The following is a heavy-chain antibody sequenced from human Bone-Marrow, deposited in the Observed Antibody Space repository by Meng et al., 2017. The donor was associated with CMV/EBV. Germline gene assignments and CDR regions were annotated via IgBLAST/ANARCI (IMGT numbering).Heavy chain of an antibody. CDR3: ASNSNYDFYYYYGMDI. V-gene: IGHV3-23*01. J-gene: IGHJ6*02. CDR2: ISGSGGST. CDR1: GFTFSSYW. D-gene: IGHD4-11*01. Sequence: GESLKISCAASGFTFSSYWMSWVRQAPGKGLEWVSAISGSGGSTYYADSVKGRFTISRDNSKNTLYLQMNSLRAEDTAVYYCASNSNYDFYYYYGMDIWGQGTTVTVSS.